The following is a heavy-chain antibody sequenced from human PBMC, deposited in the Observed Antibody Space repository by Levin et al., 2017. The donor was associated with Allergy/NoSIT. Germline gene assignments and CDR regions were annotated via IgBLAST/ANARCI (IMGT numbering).Heavy chain of an antibody. Sequence: PGGSLRLSCEASGFTLNSYSMNWVRQAPGKGLEWLSYISSSSSTKYYADSLKGRFIISRDNAKNSLYLQMNRLRVEDTAVYYCAREVGYCSGTSCYRVPPDYYDYMDVWGKGTTVTVSS. D-gene: IGHD2-2*02. CDR3: AREVGYCSGTSCYRVPPDYYDYMDV. J-gene: IGHJ6*03. V-gene: IGHV3-48*01. CDR1: GFTLNSYS. CDR2: ISSSSSTK.